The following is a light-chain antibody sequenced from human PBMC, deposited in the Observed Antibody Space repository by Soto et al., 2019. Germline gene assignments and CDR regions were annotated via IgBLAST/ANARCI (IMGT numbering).Light chain of an antibody. J-gene: IGLJ1*01. CDR3: SSYAGSNLYV. Sequence: QPVLTQPPSASGSPGQSVTISCTGTSSDVGDYNSVSWYQQHPGKAPKLIIYEVTKRPSGVPDRFSGSKSGNTASLTVSGLQAEDEADYYCSSYAGSNLYVFGSGTKVTVL. V-gene: IGLV2-8*01. CDR1: SSDVGDYNS. CDR2: EVT.